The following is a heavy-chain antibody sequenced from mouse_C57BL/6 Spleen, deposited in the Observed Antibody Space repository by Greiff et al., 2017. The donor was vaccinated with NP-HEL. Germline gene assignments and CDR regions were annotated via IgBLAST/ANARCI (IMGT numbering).Heavy chain of an antibody. Sequence: VQVVESGAELVKPGASVKISCKASGYAFSSYWMNWVKQRPGKGLEWIGQIYPGDGDTNYNGKFKGKATLTADKSSSTAYMQLSSLTSEDSAVYFCARSFITTGFDYWGQGTTLTVSS. CDR3: ARSFITTGFDY. CDR1: GYAFSSYW. CDR2: IYPGDGDT. D-gene: IGHD1-1*01. V-gene: IGHV1-80*01. J-gene: IGHJ2*01.